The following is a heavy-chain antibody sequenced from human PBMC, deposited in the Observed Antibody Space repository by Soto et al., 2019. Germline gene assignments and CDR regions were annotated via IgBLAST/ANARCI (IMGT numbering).Heavy chain of an antibody. Sequence: GESLKISCKGSGYRFTSYWIGWVRQMPGKCLEWMGIIYPDDSDTRYSPSFQGQVTISVDKSISTAYLQWSSLKASDTAMYYCGRGSTGSNTHYYYYGMDVWAPGTQVTVYS. J-gene: IGHJ6*02. D-gene: IGHD1-1*01. CDR3: GRGSTGSNTHYYYYGMDV. CDR1: GYRFTSYW. V-gene: IGHV5-51*01. CDR2: IYPDDSDT.